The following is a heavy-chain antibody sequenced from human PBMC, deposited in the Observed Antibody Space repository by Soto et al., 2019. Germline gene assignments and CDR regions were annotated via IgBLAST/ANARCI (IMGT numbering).Heavy chain of an antibody. D-gene: IGHD3-3*01. V-gene: IGHV1-3*01. CDR1: GYTFTSYA. CDR2: INAGNGNT. Sequence: GASVKVSCKASGYTFTSYAMHWVRQAPGQRLEWMGWINAGNGNTKYSQKFQGRVTITRDTSASTAYMELSSLRSEDTAVYYCARGALRFLESPETPFDYWGQGTLVTVSS. CDR3: ARGALRFLESPETPFDY. J-gene: IGHJ4*02.